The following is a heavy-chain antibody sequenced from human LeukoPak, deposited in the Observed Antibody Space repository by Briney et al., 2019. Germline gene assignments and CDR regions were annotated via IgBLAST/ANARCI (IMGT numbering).Heavy chain of an antibody. Sequence: PGGSLRLSCAASGFTFSSYWMSWVRQAPGKGLEWVANIKQDGSEKYYGDSVKGRFTISRDNAKNSLYLQVNSLRAEDTAVYYCARDYDGSSGYYSGDAFDIWGQGTMVTVSS. CDR3: ARDYDGSSGYYSGDAFDI. CDR2: IKQDGSEK. D-gene: IGHD3-22*01. V-gene: IGHV3-7*01. CDR1: GFTFSSYW. J-gene: IGHJ3*02.